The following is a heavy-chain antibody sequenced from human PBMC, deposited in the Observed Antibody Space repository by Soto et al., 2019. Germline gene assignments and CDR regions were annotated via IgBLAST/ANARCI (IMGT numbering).Heavy chain of an antibody. J-gene: IGHJ4*02. Sequence: EVQLLESGGGSVQPGGSLRLSCAASGFTFSIYSMTWVRQAPGKGLEWVSSIRGSGDSAYYPDSVKGRFTISRDNYKNTLYLQMESLRGDDTAIYYCAKDWVFASGNYYLPDWCQGTLVTVSS. CDR3: AKDWVFASGNYYLPD. CDR2: IRGSGDSA. D-gene: IGHD3-10*01. V-gene: IGHV3-23*01. CDR1: GFTFSIYS.